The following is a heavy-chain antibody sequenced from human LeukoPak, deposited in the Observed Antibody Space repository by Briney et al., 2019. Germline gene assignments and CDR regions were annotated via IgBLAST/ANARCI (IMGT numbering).Heavy chain of an antibody. CDR2: IYYSGST. J-gene: IGHJ3*02. Sequence: SETLSLTCTVSGGSISSSSYYWGWIRQPPGKGLEWIGSIYYSGSTYYNPSLKSRVTISVDTSKNQFSLKLSSVTAADTAVYYCARQLPADTAIPDIWGQGTMVTVSS. CDR3: ARQLPADTAIPDI. V-gene: IGHV4-39*07. D-gene: IGHD5-18*01. CDR1: GGSISSSSYY.